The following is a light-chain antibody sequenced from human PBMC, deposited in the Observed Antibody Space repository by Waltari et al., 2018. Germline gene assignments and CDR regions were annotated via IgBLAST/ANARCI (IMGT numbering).Light chain of an antibody. CDR2: DVS. V-gene: IGLV2-14*03. CDR1: SSDVGGYNF. J-gene: IGLJ3*02. Sequence: QSALTQPASVSGSPGQSITISCTGTSSDVGGYNFVSWYQQHPGKAPKLMIYDVSKRPSGVSSRFSDSKSGNTASLTISGLQAEDEADYYCSSYTSSTTWVFGGGTKLTVL. CDR3: SSYTSSTTWV.